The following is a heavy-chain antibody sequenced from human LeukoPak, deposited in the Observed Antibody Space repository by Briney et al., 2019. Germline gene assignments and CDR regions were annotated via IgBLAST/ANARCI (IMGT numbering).Heavy chain of an antibody. V-gene: IGHV4-34*01. Sequence: SETLSLTCAVYGGSFSGYYWSWIRQPPGKGLEWIGEINHSGSTNYNPSLKSRVIISVDTSKNQFSLKLSSVTAADTAVYYCARDVVVTARNWFDPWGQGTLVTVSS. CDR3: ARDVVVTARNWFDP. J-gene: IGHJ5*02. CDR2: INHSGST. D-gene: IGHD2-21*02. CDR1: GGSFSGYY.